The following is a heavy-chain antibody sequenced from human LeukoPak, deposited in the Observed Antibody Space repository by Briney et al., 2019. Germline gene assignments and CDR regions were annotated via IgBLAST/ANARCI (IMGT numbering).Heavy chain of an antibody. Sequence: PSETLSLTCTVSGGSISSYYWGWIRQPPGKGLQWIGYIHYSGSTDYNASLKSRVTISVDTSKNQFSLKLTSLTAADTAVYYCARGLSYYYDSSGYYYWGQGTLVTVSS. V-gene: IGHV4-59*12. J-gene: IGHJ4*02. CDR2: IHYSGST. CDR1: GGSISSYY. D-gene: IGHD3-22*01. CDR3: ARGLSYYYDSSGYYY.